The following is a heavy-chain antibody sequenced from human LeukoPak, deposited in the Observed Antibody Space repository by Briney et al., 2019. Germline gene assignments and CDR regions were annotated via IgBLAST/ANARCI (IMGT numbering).Heavy chain of an antibody. CDR1: GGSISSYY. J-gene: IGHJ4*02. Sequence: PSETLSLTCTVSGGSISSYYWSWIRQPPGKGLEWIGYIYYSGSTNYNPSLKSRVTISVDTSKNQFSLKLSSVTAADTAVYYCAREPAAAGQDGFDYWGQGTLVTVSS. CDR3: AREPAAAGQDGFDY. V-gene: IGHV4-59*12. CDR2: IYYSGST. D-gene: IGHD6-13*01.